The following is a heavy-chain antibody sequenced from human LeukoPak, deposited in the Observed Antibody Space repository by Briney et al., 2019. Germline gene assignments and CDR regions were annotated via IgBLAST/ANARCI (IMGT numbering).Heavy chain of an antibody. D-gene: IGHD6-19*01. Sequence: SETLSLTCTVSGGSISGYYWSWIRQPPGKGLEWIGYVSYSGSTNYSPSLKSRVSISVDTSRNQFSLNLRSLTAADTAVYYCARHGGGWSFDYWGQGTLITVSS. CDR1: GGSISGYY. CDR2: VSYSGST. CDR3: ARHGGGWSFDY. V-gene: IGHV4-59*08. J-gene: IGHJ4*02.